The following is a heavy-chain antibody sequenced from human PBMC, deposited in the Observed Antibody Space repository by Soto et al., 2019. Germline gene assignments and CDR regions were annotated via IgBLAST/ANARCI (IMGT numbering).Heavy chain of an antibody. J-gene: IGHJ4*02. D-gene: IGHD5-12*01. V-gene: IGHV3-15*01. Sequence: PGGSLRLSCAASGFTFRNAWMSWVRQAPGKGLEWVGRIKSKTDGGTTDYAAPVKGRFTISRDDSKNTLYLQMNILKTEDTAVYYCTTDTRVATIYYFDYWGQGTLVTVSS. CDR1: GFTFRNAW. CDR2: IKSKTDGGTT. CDR3: TTDTRVATIYYFDY.